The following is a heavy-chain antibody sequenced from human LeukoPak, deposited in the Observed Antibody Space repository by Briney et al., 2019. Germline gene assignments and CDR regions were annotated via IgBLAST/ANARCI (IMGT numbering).Heavy chain of an antibody. J-gene: IGHJ4*02. Sequence: PGGSLRLSCAASGFTLSSYAMSWVRQGPGKGLEWVSAISVSGNTYHADSVKGRFTISRDSSKNTLYLQMNSLKASETAMYYCAASPPHCGPDCPFDYWGQGTLVTVSS. CDR2: ISVSGNT. CDR3: AASPPHCGPDCPFDY. D-gene: IGHD2-21*02. V-gene: IGHV3-23*01. CDR1: GFTLSSYA.